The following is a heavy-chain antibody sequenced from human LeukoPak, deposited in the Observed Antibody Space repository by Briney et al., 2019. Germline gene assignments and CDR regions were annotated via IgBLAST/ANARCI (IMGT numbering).Heavy chain of an antibody. J-gene: IGHJ6*02. Sequence: ASVKVSCKTSGYTFSRHYIHWVRQAPGQGLEWLGIINTSGATTRYGQNFKGRVTAPRDTSTSTVYMEMSSLNSEDTAVYYCARGLESSGWYGMDVWGQGTTIIVSS. V-gene: IGHV1-46*01. D-gene: IGHD6-19*01. CDR3: ARGLESSGWYGMDV. CDR1: GYTFSRHY. CDR2: INTSGATT.